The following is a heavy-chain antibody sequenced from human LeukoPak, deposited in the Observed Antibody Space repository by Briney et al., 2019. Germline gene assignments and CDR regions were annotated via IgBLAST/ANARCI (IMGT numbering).Heavy chain of an antibody. CDR2: ISSSSSYI. Sequence: GGSLRLSCAASGFTFSSYSMNWVRQAPGKGLEWVSSISSSSSYIYYAHSVKGRFTISRDNAKNSLYLQMNRLRAEDTAVYYCAKGISGIPPYWGQGTLVTVSS. V-gene: IGHV3-21*04. CDR3: AKGISGIPPY. CDR1: GFTFSSYS. D-gene: IGHD2/OR15-2a*01. J-gene: IGHJ4*02.